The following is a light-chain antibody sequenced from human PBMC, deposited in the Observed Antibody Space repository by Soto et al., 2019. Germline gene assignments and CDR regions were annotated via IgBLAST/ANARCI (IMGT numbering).Light chain of an antibody. V-gene: IGKV3-20*01. Sequence: EVVLTQSPGTLSLSPGERATLSCRASQSISSSYLAWYQQRPGQAPRLLIHGASSRATGIPDRFSGSGSGKDFTLPISRLEPEDFAVYYCQQYGISSHTFGQGTKLEIK. CDR2: GAS. J-gene: IGKJ2*01. CDR3: QQYGISSHT. CDR1: QSISSSY.